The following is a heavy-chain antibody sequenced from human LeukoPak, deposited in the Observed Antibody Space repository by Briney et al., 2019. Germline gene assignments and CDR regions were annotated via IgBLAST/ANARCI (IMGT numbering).Heavy chain of an antibody. CDR3: ARGASGYDRGPWSD. CDR2: IYYSGSS. Sequence: SETLSLTCTVSGGSISRYYWSWIRQPPGKGLEWIGYIYYSGSSNYNPSLKSRVTISVDTSKNQFSLNLSPVTAADTAVYYCARGASGYDRGPWSDWGQGTLVTVSS. J-gene: IGHJ4*02. D-gene: IGHD5-12*01. CDR1: GGSISRYY. V-gene: IGHV4-59*01.